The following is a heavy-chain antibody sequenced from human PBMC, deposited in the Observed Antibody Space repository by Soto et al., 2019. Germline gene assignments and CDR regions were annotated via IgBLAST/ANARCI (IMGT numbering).Heavy chain of an antibody. J-gene: IGHJ2*01. Sequence: SETLSLTCAVYGGSFSGYYWSWIRQPPGKGLEWIGEINHSGSTNYNPSLKSRVTISVDTSKNQFSLKLSSVTAADTAVYYCARGDRDDFWSGYSYWYFDLWGRGTLVTVSS. V-gene: IGHV4-34*01. D-gene: IGHD3-3*01. CDR2: INHSGST. CDR3: ARGDRDDFWSGYSYWYFDL. CDR1: GGSFSGYY.